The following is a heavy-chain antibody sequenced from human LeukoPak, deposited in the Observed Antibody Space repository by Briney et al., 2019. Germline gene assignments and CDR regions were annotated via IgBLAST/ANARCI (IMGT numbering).Heavy chain of an antibody. V-gene: IGHV1-18*01. Sequence: ASVKVSCKASGYAFSRYGISWVRRAPGQGLEWMGWIFTHNGHTNYAQKHQGRVTMTTDTFTSTAYMELRSLRSDDTAVYYCARDITVTMSGHAYWGQGTLVTVSS. CDR2: IFTHNGHT. D-gene: IGHD4/OR15-4a*01. J-gene: IGHJ4*02. CDR3: ARDITVTMSGHAY. CDR1: GYAFSRYG.